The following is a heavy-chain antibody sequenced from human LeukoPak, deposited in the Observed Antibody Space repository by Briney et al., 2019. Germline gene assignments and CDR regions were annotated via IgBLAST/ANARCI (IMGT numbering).Heavy chain of an antibody. CDR3: ARQHYDSSGYGSFDY. J-gene: IGHJ4*02. V-gene: IGHV4-39*01. CDR1: GGSISSSSYY. CDR2: IYYSGST. D-gene: IGHD3-22*01. Sequence: SETLSLTCTVSGGSISSSSYYWGWIRQPPGKGLEWIGSIYYSGSTYYNPPLKSRVTISVDTSKNQFSLKLSSVTAADTAVYYCARQHYDSSGYGSFDYWGQGTLVTVSS.